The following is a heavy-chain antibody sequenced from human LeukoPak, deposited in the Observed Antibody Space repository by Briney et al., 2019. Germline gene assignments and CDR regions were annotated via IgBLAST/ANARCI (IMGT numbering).Heavy chain of an antibody. J-gene: IGHJ4*02. CDR2: ISSSSSTI. CDR1: GFTFSRYS. Sequence: PGGSLRLSCAASGFTFSRYSMNWVRQAPGKGLEWVSYISSSSSTIYYADSVKSRFTISRDNAKNSLYLQMNSLRDEDTAVYYYARDSSSGSLTPFEHWGQGTLVTVSS. V-gene: IGHV3-48*02. D-gene: IGHD1-26*01. CDR3: ARDSSSGSLTPFEH.